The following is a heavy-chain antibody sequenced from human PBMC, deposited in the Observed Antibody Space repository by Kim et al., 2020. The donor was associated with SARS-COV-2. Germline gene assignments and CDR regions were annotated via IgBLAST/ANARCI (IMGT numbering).Heavy chain of an antibody. V-gene: IGHV4-34*13. J-gene: IGHJ6*02. CDR3: ARGTYEDYYYGMDV. Sequence: NHSLKSRVTIAVDTSKNQFSLKLSSVTAADTAVYYCARGTYEDYYYGMDVWGQGTTVTVSS. D-gene: IGHD3-3*01.